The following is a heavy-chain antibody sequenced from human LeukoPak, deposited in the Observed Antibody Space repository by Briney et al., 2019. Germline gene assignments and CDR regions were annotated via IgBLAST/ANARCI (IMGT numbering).Heavy chain of an antibody. CDR3: ARDLGYGSGSYFPNWFDP. Sequence: SVKVSCKASGGTFSSYAISWVRQAPGQGLEWMGRIIPIFGIANYAQKLQGRVTITADKSTSTAYMELSSLRSEDTAVYYCARDLGYGSGSYFPNWFDPWGQGTLVTVSS. V-gene: IGHV1-69*04. CDR1: GGTFSSYA. J-gene: IGHJ5*02. D-gene: IGHD3-10*01. CDR2: IIPIFGIA.